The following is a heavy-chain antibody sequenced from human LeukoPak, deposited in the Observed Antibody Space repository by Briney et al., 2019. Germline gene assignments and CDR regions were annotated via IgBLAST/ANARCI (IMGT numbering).Heavy chain of an antibody. CDR2: IIPIFGTA. Sequence: SVKVSCKASGGTFSSYAISWVRQAPGQGLEWMGGIIPIFGTANYAQKFQGRVTITADESTSTAYMELSSLRSEDTAVYYCAREHYDFWSGYSPLDYWGQGTLVTVSS. J-gene: IGHJ4*02. CDR1: GGTFSSYA. V-gene: IGHV1-69*13. CDR3: AREHYDFWSGYSPLDY. D-gene: IGHD3-3*01.